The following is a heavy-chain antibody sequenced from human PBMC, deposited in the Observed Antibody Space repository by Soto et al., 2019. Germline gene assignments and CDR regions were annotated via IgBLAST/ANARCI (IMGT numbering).Heavy chain of an antibody. CDR3: AREGYYDFWSGYYPIGVVPNYYYYYGMDV. D-gene: IGHD3-3*01. Sequence: GSLRLSCAASGFTFSSYWMSWVRQAPGKGLEWVANIKQDGSEKYYVDSVKGRFTISRDNAKNSLYLQMNSLRAEDTAVYYCAREGYYDFWSGYYPIGVVPNYYYYYGMDVWGQGTTVTVSS. J-gene: IGHJ6*02. V-gene: IGHV3-7*01. CDR1: GFTFSSYW. CDR2: IKQDGSEK.